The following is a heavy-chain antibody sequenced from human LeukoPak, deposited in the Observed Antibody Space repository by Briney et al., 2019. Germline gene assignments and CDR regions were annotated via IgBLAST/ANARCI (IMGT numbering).Heavy chain of an antibody. Sequence: SETLSLTCAVYGGSFSGYYWSWIRQPPGKGLEWIGEINHSGSTNYNPSLKSRVTISVDTSKNQFSLKLSSVTAADTAVYYCARHVYGDYDNWGQGTLVTVSS. CDR1: GGSFSGYY. D-gene: IGHD4-17*01. J-gene: IGHJ4*02. CDR3: ARHVYGDYDN. CDR2: INHSGST. V-gene: IGHV4-34*01.